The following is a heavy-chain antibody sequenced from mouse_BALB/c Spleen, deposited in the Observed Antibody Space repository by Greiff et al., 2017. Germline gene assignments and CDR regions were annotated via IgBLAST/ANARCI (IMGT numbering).Heavy chain of an antibody. CDR3: ARVDYDDGFAY. CDR2: ISSGGST. Sequence: EVMLVESGGGLVKPGGSLKLSCAASGFTFSSYAMSWVRQTPEKRLEWVASISSGGSTYYPDSVKGRFTISRDNARNILYLQMSSLRSEDTAMYYCARVDYDDGFAYWGQGTLVTVSA. D-gene: IGHD2-4*01. V-gene: IGHV5-6-5*01. J-gene: IGHJ3*01. CDR1: GFTFSSYA.